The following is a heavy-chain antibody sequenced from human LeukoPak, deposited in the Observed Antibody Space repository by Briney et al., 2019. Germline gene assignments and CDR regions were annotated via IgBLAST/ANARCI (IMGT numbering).Heavy chain of an antibody. CDR3: ARERTARGYSGYDLYYFDY. J-gene: IGHJ4*02. CDR1: GGSISSYY. CDR2: IYYSGST. V-gene: IGHV4-59*01. D-gene: IGHD5-12*01. Sequence: PSETLSLTCTVSGGSISSYYWSWIRQPPGKGLEWIGYIYYSGSTNYNPSLKSRVTISVDTSKNQFSLKLSSVTAADTAVYYCARERTARGYSGYDLYYFDYWGQGTLVTVSS.